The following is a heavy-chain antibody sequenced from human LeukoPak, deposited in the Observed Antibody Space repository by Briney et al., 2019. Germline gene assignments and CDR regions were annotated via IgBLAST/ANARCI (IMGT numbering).Heavy chain of an antibody. D-gene: IGHD3-10*01. J-gene: IGHJ4*02. CDR1: GFTFSSYG. CDR2: IWYDGSNK. CDR3: AKDYYGPSGGIDY. Sequence: GGSLRLSCAASGFTFSSYGMHWVRQAPGTGLEWVAVIWYDGSNKYYADSVKGRFTISRDNSKNTLYLQMNSLRAEDTAVYYCAKDYYGPSGGIDYWGQGTLVTVSS. V-gene: IGHV3-33*06.